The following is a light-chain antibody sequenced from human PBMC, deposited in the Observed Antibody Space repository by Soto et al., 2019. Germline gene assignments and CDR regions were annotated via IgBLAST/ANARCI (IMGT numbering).Light chain of an antibody. CDR1: QSISSW. Sequence: DIQMTQSPPTLSASVGDRVTITCRASQSISSWLAWYQQKPGKAPKLLIYKASSLESGVPSRFSGSGSGTEFTLTISSLQPDDFATYYFQQSFTFGPGTKVDIK. J-gene: IGKJ3*01. CDR2: KAS. CDR3: QQSFT. V-gene: IGKV1-5*03.